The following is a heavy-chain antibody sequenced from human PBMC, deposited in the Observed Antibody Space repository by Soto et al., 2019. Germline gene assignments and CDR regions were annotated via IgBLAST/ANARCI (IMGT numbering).Heavy chain of an antibody. CDR1: GGSISSYY. Sequence: QVQLQESGPGLVKPSETLSLTCTVSGGSISSYYWSWIRQPPGKGLEWIGYIYYSGSTNYNPSLKSRVTISVDTSKNQFFLKLSSVTAADTAVYYCARVPGLGEGSWWFDPWGQGTLVTVSS. CDR2: IYYSGST. V-gene: IGHV4-59*01. J-gene: IGHJ5*02. CDR3: ARVPGLGEGSWWFDP. D-gene: IGHD1-26*01.